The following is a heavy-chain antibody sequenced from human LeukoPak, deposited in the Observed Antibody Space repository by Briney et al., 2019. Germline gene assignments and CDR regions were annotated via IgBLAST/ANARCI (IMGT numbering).Heavy chain of an antibody. V-gene: IGHV1-8*01. CDR2: MNPNSGNT. Sequence: GALVKVSCKASGYTFTSYDINWVRQAPGQGLEWMGWMNPNSGNTGYAQKFQGRVTMTRNTSISTAYMELSSLRSEDTAVYYCARGQVNGSGSYYKVGRYNWFDPWGQGTLVTVSS. J-gene: IGHJ5*02. CDR3: ARGQVNGSGSYYKVGRYNWFDP. CDR1: GYTFTSYD. D-gene: IGHD3-10*01.